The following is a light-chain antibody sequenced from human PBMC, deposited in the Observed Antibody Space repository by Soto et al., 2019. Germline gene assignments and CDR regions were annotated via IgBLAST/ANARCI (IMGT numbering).Light chain of an antibody. CDR2: DVS. CDR1: SSDVGGYNY. Sequence: SVLTQPASVSGSPGQSITISCTGTSSDVGGYNYVSWYQQHPGKAPKLMIYDVSNRPSGVSNRFSGSKSANTASLTISGLPAEDADDYYCTSYTSNFTPVFGGGTKLTVL. J-gene: IGLJ2*01. CDR3: TSYTSNFTPV. V-gene: IGLV2-14*03.